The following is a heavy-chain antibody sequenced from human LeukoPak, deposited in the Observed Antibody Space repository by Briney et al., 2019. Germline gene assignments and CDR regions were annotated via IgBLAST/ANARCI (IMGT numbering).Heavy chain of an antibody. J-gene: IGHJ6*03. D-gene: IGHD2-15*01. Sequence: SETLSLTCTVSAYSISSGYYWGWIRQPPGKGLEWIGYIYYTGNTHYNPSLKSRVTISVDTSKNQFSLKLSSVTAADTAVYYCARSVEGYCSGDNCFSYSYYMDVWGKGTTVTVSS. CDR2: IYYTGNT. V-gene: IGHV4-61*01. CDR3: ARSVEGYCSGDNCFSYSYYMDV. CDR1: AYSISSGYY.